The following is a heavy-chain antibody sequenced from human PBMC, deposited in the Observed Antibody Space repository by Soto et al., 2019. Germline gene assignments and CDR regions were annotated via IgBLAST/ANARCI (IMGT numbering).Heavy chain of an antibody. J-gene: IGHJ4*02. V-gene: IGHV3-30*18. CDR1: GFTFSSYG. CDR2: ISYDGSNK. Sequence: ESGGGVVQPGRSLRLSCAASGFTFSSYGMHWVRQAPGKGLEWVAVISYDGSNKYYADSVKGRFTISRDNSKNTLYLQMNSLRAEDTAVYYCAKDWSSRLGYDSSGTLDYWGQGTLVTVSS. D-gene: IGHD3-22*01. CDR3: AKDWSSRLGYDSSGTLDY.